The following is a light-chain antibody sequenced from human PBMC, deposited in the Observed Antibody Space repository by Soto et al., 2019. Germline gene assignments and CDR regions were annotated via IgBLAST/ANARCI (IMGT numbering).Light chain of an antibody. CDR3: NSYTSSSTLV. J-gene: IGLJ1*01. Sequence: QSVLTQPASMSGSPGLSITISCTGTSSDVGGYNSVSWYQQHPGKAPKLMIYDVTNRPSGVSNRFSGSKSGNTASLTISGLQAEDEADYYCNSYTSSSTLVFGTGTKVTVL. CDR2: DVT. CDR1: SSDVGGYNS. V-gene: IGLV2-14*01.